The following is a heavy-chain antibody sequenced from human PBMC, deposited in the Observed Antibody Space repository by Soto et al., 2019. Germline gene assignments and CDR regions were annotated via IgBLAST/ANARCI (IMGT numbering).Heavy chain of an antibody. V-gene: IGHV1-69*01. CDR3: AREPDSSGYSHDAFDI. Sequence: QVQLVQSGAEVKKPGSSVKVSCQASGGTFSSYAISWVRQAPGQGLEWMGGIIPIFGTANYAQKFQGRVTITADESTSTAYMELSSLRSEDTAVYYCAREPDSSGYSHDAFDIWGQGTMVTVSS. CDR1: GGTFSSYA. D-gene: IGHD3-22*01. J-gene: IGHJ3*02. CDR2: IIPIFGTA.